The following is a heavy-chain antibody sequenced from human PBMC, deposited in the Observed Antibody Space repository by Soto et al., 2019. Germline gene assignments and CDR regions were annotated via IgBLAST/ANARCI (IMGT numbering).Heavy chain of an antibody. J-gene: IGHJ4*02. CDR3: ARAHYDSSGSEGSIY. D-gene: IGHD3-22*01. CDR1: GGTFSSYA. CDR2: IIPIFGTA. V-gene: IGHV1-69*13. Sequence: VXXSCKASGGTFSSYAISWVRHAPGQGLEWMGGIIPIFGTANYAQKFQGRVTMTRDTSTSTVYMELSSLRSQDTAVYYCARAHYDSSGSEGSIYWGQGTLVTVSS.